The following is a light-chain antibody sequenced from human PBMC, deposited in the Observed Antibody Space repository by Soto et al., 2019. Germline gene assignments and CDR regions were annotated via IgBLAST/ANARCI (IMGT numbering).Light chain of an antibody. Sequence: QSVLTQPASVSGSPGQSITISCTGTSSDIGAYNYVSWYQQHSGKVPKLIIFEVNNRPSGVSDRFSGSKSANTASLTISGLQAEDEAECYCCSYTTSYTYVFGTGTKVTVL. V-gene: IGLV2-14*03. J-gene: IGLJ1*01. CDR1: SSDIGAYNY. CDR2: EVN. CDR3: CSYTTSYTYV.